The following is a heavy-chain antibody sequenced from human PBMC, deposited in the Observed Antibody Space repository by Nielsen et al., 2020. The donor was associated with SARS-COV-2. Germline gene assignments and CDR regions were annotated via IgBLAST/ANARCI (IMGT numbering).Heavy chain of an antibody. J-gene: IGHJ4*02. CDR2: IDWDDDE. CDR3: ARFRAVGAAFFDY. Sequence: SGPTLVKPTQTLTLTCTFSGFSLSTSGMCVSWVRQPPGKALEWLARIDWDDDEYYNSSLRTRLTISKDTSKNQVVLTMANVDPVDTATYFCARFRAVGAAFFDYWGQGTLVTVSS. V-gene: IGHV2-70*11. D-gene: IGHD6-19*01. CDR1: GFSLSTSGMC.